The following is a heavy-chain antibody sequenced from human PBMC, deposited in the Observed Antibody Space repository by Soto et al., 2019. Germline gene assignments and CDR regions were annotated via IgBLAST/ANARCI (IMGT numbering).Heavy chain of an antibody. J-gene: IGHJ4*02. V-gene: IGHV4-34*01. D-gene: IGHD6-6*01. CDR1: GGSFRGYY. CDR3: ARGGLIAARPPTYYFDY. CDR2: SNHSGST. Sequence: SETLSLTCAVYGGSFRGYYRSWIRQPPGKGLEWIGESNHSGSTNYNPSLKSRVTISVDTSKNQFSLKLSSVTAADTAVYYCARGGLIAARPPTYYFDYWGQGTLVTVSS.